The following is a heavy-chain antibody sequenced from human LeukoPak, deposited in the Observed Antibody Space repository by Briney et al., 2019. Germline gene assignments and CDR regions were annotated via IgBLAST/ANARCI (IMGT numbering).Heavy chain of an antibody. CDR1: GFTFSSYG. V-gene: IGHV3-30*02. J-gene: IGHJ4*02. D-gene: IGHD1-26*01. CDR2: IRYDGSNK. CDR3: AKEAYSGSPFDY. Sequence: PGGSLRLSCAASGFTFSSYGMHWVRQAPGKGLEWVAFIRYDGSNKYYADSVKGRFTISRDNSKNMLYLQMNSLRAEDTAVYYCAKEAYSGSPFDYWGQGTLVTVSS.